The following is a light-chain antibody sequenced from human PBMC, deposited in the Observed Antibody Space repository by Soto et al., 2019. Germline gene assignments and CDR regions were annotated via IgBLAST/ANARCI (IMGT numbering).Light chain of an antibody. CDR3: QHGSDWPPFT. CDR2: DAS. V-gene: IGKV3-11*01. Sequence: EIVLTQSPASLSLSPGERATISCRASQSVNSNLAWYQHKPGQAPRLLIYDASNRATGIPARFSGSGSGTDFTLTVSSLEPEDFAVYYCQHGSDWPPFTFGQGTRLEIK. CDR1: QSVNSN. J-gene: IGKJ5*01.